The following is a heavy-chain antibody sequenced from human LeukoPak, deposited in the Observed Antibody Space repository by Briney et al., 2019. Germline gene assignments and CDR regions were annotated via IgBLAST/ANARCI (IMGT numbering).Heavy chain of an antibody. Sequence: GQSLKISCKGSGYSFTSYWIGWVRQMPGKGLEWMGIIYPGDSDTRYSPSFQGQVTISADQSISTAYLQWSSLKASDTAMYYCARLKGPDYYDSSGYWNYFDYWGQGTLVTVSS. CDR3: ARLKGPDYYDSSGYWNYFDY. D-gene: IGHD3-22*01. J-gene: IGHJ4*02. CDR2: IYPGDSDT. CDR1: GYSFTSYW. V-gene: IGHV5-51*01.